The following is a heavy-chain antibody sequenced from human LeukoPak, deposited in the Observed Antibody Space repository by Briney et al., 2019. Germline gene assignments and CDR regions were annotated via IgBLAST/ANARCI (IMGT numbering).Heavy chain of an antibody. CDR1: GGSINNGGYY. CDR2: IYYSGSS. Sequence: PSETLSLTCTVSGGSINNGGYYWSWIRQHPGKGLEWIGYIYYSGSSYYNPSLRSRVTISVDTSKNHFSLKLSSVTAADTAVYYCARDPSGFDPWGQGTLVTVSS. J-gene: IGHJ5*02. CDR3: ARDPSGFDP. V-gene: IGHV4-31*03.